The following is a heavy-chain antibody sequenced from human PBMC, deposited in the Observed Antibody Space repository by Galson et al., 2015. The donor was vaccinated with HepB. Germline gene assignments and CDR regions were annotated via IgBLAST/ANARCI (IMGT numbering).Heavy chain of an antibody. V-gene: IGHV3-48*02. CDR3: ARVYFGSGSSSAYWYFDL. J-gene: IGHJ2*01. Sequence: SLRLSCAASGFTFSSYTMNWVRQAPGKGLESVSYISSTGTTMHYADSAKGRFTISRDNAQNSLYLQMNSLRDEDTAVYYCARVYFGSGSSSAYWYFDLWGQGTLVTVSS. CDR1: GFTFSSYT. CDR2: ISSTGTTM. D-gene: IGHD3-10*01.